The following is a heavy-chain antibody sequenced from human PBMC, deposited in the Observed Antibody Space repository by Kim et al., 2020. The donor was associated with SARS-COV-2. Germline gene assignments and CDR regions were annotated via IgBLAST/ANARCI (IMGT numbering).Heavy chain of an antibody. J-gene: IGHJ6*02. CDR2: IKSKTDGGTT. CDR3: TTDQEYSSGWYPRGYYYYGMDV. CDR1: GFTFSNAW. D-gene: IGHD6-19*01. V-gene: IGHV3-15*01. Sequence: GGSLRLSCAASGFTFSNAWMSWVRQAPGKGLEWVGRIKSKTDGGTTDYAAPVKGRFTISRDDSKNTLYLQMNSLKTEDTAVYYCTTDQEYSSGWYPRGYYYYGMDVWGQGTTVTVSS.